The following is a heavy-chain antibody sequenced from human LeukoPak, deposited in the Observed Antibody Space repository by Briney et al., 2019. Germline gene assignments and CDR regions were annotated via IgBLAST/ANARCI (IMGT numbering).Heavy chain of an antibody. Sequence: SETLSLTCAVYGGSFSGYYWSWIRQPPGKGLEWIGEINHSGSTNYNPSLKSRVTISVDTSKNQFSLKLSSVTAADTAVYYCARGRIVVARRSGAFDIWCQGTMVTVSS. CDR3: ARGRIVVARRSGAFDI. CDR1: GGSFSGYY. J-gene: IGHJ3*02. D-gene: IGHD3-22*01. V-gene: IGHV4-34*01. CDR2: INHSGST.